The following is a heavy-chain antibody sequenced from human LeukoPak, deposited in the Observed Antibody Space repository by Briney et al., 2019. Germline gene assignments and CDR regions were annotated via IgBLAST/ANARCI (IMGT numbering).Heavy chain of an antibody. CDR2: INPNSGST. Sequence: APVKVSCKASGYTFTGYYMHWVRQAPGQGLEWMGWINPNSGSTNYAQKFQGRVTMTRDTSISTAYMELSRLRSDDTAVYYCARDGTGMATINWGQGTLVTVSS. D-gene: IGHD5-24*01. CDR3: ARDGTGMATIN. CDR1: GYTFTGYY. J-gene: IGHJ4*02. V-gene: IGHV1-2*02.